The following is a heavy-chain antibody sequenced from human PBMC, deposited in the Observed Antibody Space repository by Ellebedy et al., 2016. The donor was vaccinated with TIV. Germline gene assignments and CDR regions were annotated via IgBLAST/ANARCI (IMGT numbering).Heavy chain of an antibody. Sequence: AASVKVSCKASEFNFSKSAVQWVRQARGQRLEWIGWIVVGSGDANYAQKFQERVTITRDLSTNTAYMELSRLRSEDTAVYYCATGGEPDAFDIWGQGTLVSVSS. CDR1: EFNFSKSA. V-gene: IGHV1-58*01. J-gene: IGHJ3*02. CDR3: ATGGEPDAFDI. D-gene: IGHD1-26*01. CDR2: IVVGSGDA.